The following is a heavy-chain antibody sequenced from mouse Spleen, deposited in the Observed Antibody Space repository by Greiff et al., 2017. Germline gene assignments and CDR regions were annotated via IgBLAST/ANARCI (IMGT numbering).Heavy chain of an antibody. D-gene: IGHD4-1*01. CDR2: ISDGGSYT. Sequence: EVQRVESGGGLVKPGGSLKLSCAASGFTFSSYAMSWVRQTPEKRLEWVATISDGGSYTYYPDNVKGRFTISRDNAKNNLYLQMSHLKSEDTAMYYCARKTGTDYYAMDYWGQGTSVTVSS. CDR3: ARKTGTDYYAMDY. CDR1: GFTFSSYA. V-gene: IGHV5-4*01. J-gene: IGHJ4*01.